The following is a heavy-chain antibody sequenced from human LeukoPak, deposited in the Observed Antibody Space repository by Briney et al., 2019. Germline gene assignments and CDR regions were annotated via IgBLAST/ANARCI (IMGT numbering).Heavy chain of an antibody. CDR1: GGSISSSSYY. J-gene: IGHJ5*02. D-gene: IGHD6-13*01. V-gene: IGHV4-39*01. Sequence: MSSETLSLTCTVSGGSISSSSYYWGWIRQPPGKGLEWIGSVSYSGSTYNNPSLKSRVTISVDTSKNQFSLKLSSVTAADTAVYYCARHDGPRVYSEFDPWGQGTLVTVSS. CDR3: ARHDGPRVYSEFDP. CDR2: VSYSGST.